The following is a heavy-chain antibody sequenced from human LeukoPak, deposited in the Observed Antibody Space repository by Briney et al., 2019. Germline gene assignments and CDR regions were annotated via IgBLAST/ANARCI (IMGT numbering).Heavy chain of an antibody. Sequence: SQTLSLTCTVSGGSISSGGYYWTWIRQHPGKGLEWIGYIYYSGSTYYNPSLKSRVTISVDTSKNQFSLRLSPVTAADTAVYYCALGYCGGGSCYAREYFQHWGQGTLVTVSS. CDR1: GGSISSGGYY. CDR3: ALGYCGGGSCYAREYFQH. V-gene: IGHV4-31*03. CDR2: IYYSGST. D-gene: IGHD2-15*01. J-gene: IGHJ1*01.